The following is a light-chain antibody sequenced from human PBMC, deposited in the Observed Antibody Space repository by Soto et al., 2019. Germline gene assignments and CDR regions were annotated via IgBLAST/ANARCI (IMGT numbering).Light chain of an antibody. CDR2: DAS. J-gene: IGKJ5*01. CDR3: QQRSNWPRT. Sequence: IVLTQSPASLSCSPGERTTFSCRASQSVSSNYLAWYQQKPGQAPRLLIYDASNRPTDIPARFSGSGSGTDFTLTISSLEPEDFAVYYCQQRSNWPRTFGQGTRLEIK. V-gene: IGKV3-11*01. CDR1: QSVSSNY.